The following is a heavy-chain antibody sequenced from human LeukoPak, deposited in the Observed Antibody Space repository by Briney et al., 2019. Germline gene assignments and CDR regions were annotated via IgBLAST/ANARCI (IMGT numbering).Heavy chain of an antibody. CDR1: GFTFSSYE. Sequence: PGGSLRLSCAASGFTFSSYEMNWVRQAPGKGLEWVSYISSSGSTIYYADSVKGRFTISRDNAKNSLYLQMNSLRAEDTAVYYCARDHGSSWYRGWFDPWGQGTLVTVSS. V-gene: IGHV3-48*03. CDR3: ARDHGSSWYRGWFDP. D-gene: IGHD6-13*01. CDR2: ISSSGSTI. J-gene: IGHJ5*02.